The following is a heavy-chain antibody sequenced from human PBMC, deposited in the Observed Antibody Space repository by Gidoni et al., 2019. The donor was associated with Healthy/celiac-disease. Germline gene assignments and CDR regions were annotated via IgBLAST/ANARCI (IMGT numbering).Heavy chain of an antibody. Sequence: EEQLVESGGGSVQPGGSLRLSCAASGFTFSIYWMHWVRQAPGKGLVWVSRINSDGSSTSYADSVKGRFTISRDNAKNTLYLQMNSLRGEDTAVYYCARSQGYCSGGSCYYYYGMDVWGQGTTVTVSS. CDR2: INSDGSST. D-gene: IGHD2-15*01. CDR3: ARSQGYCSGGSCYYYYGMDV. V-gene: IGHV3-74*01. J-gene: IGHJ6*02. CDR1: GFTFSIYW.